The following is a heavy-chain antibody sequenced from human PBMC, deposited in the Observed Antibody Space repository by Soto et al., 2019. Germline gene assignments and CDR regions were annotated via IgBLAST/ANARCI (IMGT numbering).Heavy chain of an antibody. D-gene: IGHD2-15*01. Sequence: EVQLVESGGGLVQPGGSLRLSCAASGFTFSSYWMHWVRQAPGKGLVWVSRINSDGSSTSYADSVKGRFTISRDNAKNTLYLQMNSLRAEDTAVYYCARDDSRGRYCSGGSCYSEYFQHWGQGTLVTVSS. V-gene: IGHV3-74*01. CDR1: GFTFSSYW. J-gene: IGHJ1*01. CDR2: INSDGSST. CDR3: ARDDSRGRYCSGGSCYSEYFQH.